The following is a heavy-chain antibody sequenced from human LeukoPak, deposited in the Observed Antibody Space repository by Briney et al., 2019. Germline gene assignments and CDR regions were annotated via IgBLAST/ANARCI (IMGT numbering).Heavy chain of an antibody. D-gene: IGHD6-13*01. CDR2: IYTSGST. CDR1: GGSISSYY. Sequence: NSSETLSLTCTVSGGSISSYYWSWIRQPAGKGLEWIGRIYTSGSTNYNPSLKSRVTMSVDTSKNQFSLKLSSVTAADTAVYYCATWIAAAGYYAFDIWGQGTMVTVSS. V-gene: IGHV4-4*07. J-gene: IGHJ3*02. CDR3: ATWIAAAGYYAFDI.